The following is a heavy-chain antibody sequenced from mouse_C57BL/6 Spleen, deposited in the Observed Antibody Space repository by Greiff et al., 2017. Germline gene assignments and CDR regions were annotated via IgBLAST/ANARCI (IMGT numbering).Heavy chain of an antibody. V-gene: IGHV1-69*01. J-gene: IGHJ2*01. CDR2: IDPSDSYT. Sequence: QVQLQQPGAELVMPGASVKLSCKASGYTFTSYWMHWVKQRPGQGLEWIGEIDPSDSYTNYNQKFKGKSTLTVDKSSSTAYMQLSSLTSEDSAVYYCAKGARPYFDYWGQGTTLTVSS. CDR3: AKGARPYFDY. D-gene: IGHD2-12*01. CDR1: GYTFTSYW.